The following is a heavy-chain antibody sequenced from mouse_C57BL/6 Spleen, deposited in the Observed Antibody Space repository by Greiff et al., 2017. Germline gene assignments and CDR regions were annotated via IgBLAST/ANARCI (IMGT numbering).Heavy chain of an antibody. Sequence: EVQLVESGGGLVQPGGSLKLSCAASGFTFSDYYMYWVRQTPEKRLEWVAYIRNGGGSTYYPDTVKGRFTISRDNAKNTLYLQMSRLKSEDTAMYYCARQDGYGTFDYWGQGTTLTVSS. CDR2: IRNGGGST. CDR3: ARQDGYGTFDY. CDR1: GFTFSDYY. V-gene: IGHV5-12*01. D-gene: IGHD2-1*01. J-gene: IGHJ2*01.